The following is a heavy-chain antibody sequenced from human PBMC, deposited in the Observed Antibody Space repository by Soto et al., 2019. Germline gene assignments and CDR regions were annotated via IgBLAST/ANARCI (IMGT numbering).Heavy chain of an antibody. J-gene: IGHJ3*02. D-gene: IGHD6-13*01. Sequence: ASVKVSCTASGYTFTSYAMHWVRQAPGQRFEWMGWINAGNGNTKYSQKFQGRVTITRDTSASTAYMELSSLRSEDTAVYYCARDQGIAAAGTVSAFDIWGQGTMVTVSS. CDR2: INAGNGNT. CDR1: GYTFTSYA. CDR3: ARDQGIAAAGTVSAFDI. V-gene: IGHV1-3*01.